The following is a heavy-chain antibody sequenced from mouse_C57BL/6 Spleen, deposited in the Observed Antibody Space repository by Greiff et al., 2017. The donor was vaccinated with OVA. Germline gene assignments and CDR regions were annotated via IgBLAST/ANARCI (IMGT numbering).Heavy chain of an antibody. Sequence: VQLQQSGPELVKPGASVKISCKASGYTFTDYYMNWVKQSHGKSLEWIGDINPNNGGTSYNQKFKGKATLTVDKSSSTAYMELRSLTAEDSAVYYCARPFIYYYGSSYAMDYWGQGTSVTVSS. D-gene: IGHD1-1*01. CDR2: INPNNGGT. CDR1: GYTFTDYY. J-gene: IGHJ4*01. V-gene: IGHV1-26*01. CDR3: ARPFIYYYGSSYAMDY.